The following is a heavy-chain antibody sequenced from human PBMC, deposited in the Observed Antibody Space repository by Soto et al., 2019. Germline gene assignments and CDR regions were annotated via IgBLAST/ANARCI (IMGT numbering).Heavy chain of an antibody. V-gene: IGHV4-59*01. J-gene: IGHJ4*02. CDR3: ARGRRYYYDNTGPFYFEH. D-gene: IGHD3-22*01. Sequence: SETLSLTCTVSGGSIGTYYLSWIRQPPGKELEFIGYVYFDGTNNYNPSLRSRVTMSVDRPKNQFSLRLTSVIPADTAVYYCARGRRYYYDNTGPFYFEHWGQGTLVTVSS. CDR1: GGSIGTYY. CDR2: VYFDGTN.